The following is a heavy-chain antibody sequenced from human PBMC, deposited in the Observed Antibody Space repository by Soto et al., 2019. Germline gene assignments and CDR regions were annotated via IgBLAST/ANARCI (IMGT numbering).Heavy chain of an antibody. J-gene: IGHJ4*02. CDR2: ISGSGGST. CDR3: AKSTSGSDDYFDY. CDR1: GFTFSSYA. Sequence: EVQLLESGGGLVQPGGSLRLSCAASGFTFSSYAMSWVRQAPGKGLERVSVISGSGGSTNYADSVKGRFSISRDKSKDTLYLQMHSLRADDTAVYYCAKSTSGSDDYFDYWGPGTLVTVSS. D-gene: IGHD1-26*01. V-gene: IGHV3-23*01.